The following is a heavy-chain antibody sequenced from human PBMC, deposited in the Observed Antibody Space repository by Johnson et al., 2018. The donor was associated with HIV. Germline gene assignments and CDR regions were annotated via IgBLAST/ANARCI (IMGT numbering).Heavy chain of an antibody. CDR1: GFIFDDYG. J-gene: IGHJ3*01. CDR3: ARRDSGSLSFDL. D-gene: IGHD1-26*01. V-gene: IGHV3-20*04. Sequence: VQLVESGGGVLRPGASLRLSCEGFGFIFDDYGLNWVRQGPGKGLEWVSGINWNGGNTGYADSVKGRCTISRDNDTSSGYMQMNNLRAEDTAFYYCARRDSGSLSFDLWGQGTMVTVSS. CDR2: INWNGGNT.